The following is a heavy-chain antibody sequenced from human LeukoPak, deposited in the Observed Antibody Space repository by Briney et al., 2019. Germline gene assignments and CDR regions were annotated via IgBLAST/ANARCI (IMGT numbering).Heavy chain of an antibody. CDR1: GFIFSDYY. CDR3: ARSLGIVVVFDQ. V-gene: IGHV3-11*03. D-gene: IGHD3-22*01. J-gene: IGHJ4*02. Sequence: GGSLRLSCAVSGFIFSDYYMNWIRQAPGKGLEWVSYISSSSSYTNYADSVKGRFTISRDNAKNSLCLQMNSLRAEDTAVYYCARSLGIVVVFDQWGQGTLVTVSS. CDR2: ISSSSSYT.